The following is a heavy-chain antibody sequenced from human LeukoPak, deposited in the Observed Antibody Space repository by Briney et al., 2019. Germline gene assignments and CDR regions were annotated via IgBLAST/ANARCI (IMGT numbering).Heavy chain of an antibody. CDR3: ATTGVRSPNKMDF. J-gene: IGHJ4*02. CDR2: ISAYNGNT. V-gene: IGHV1-18*01. CDR1: GYTFTSYG. Sequence: GASVKVSCKASGYTFTSYGISWVRQAPGQGLEWMGWISAYNGNTNYAQKLQGRVTMTTDTSTTTAYMQLRSLRSDDTAIYYCATTGVRSPNKMDFWGQGTLVAVSS. D-gene: IGHD7-27*01.